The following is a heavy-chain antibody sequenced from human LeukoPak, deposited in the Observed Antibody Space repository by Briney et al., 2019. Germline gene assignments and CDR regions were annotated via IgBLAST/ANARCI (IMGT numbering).Heavy chain of an antibody. J-gene: IGHJ6*03. CDR2: INPNSGGT. CDR3: ARGALYLVPAAINYYDNYIDV. V-gene: IGHV1-2*02. Sequence: GASVKVSCKASGYTFTGYYMHWVRQAPGQGLEWMGWINPNSGGTNYAQKFQGRVTMTRDTSISTAYMELSRLRSDDTDVYYCARGALYLVPAAINYYDNYIDVWGKGPTVTVSS. D-gene: IGHD2-2*02. CDR1: GYTFTGYY.